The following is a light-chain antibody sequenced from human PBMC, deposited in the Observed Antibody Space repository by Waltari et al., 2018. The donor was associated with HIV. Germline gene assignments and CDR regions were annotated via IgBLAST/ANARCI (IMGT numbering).Light chain of an antibody. CDR3: CSYGGRHTYYV. J-gene: IGLJ1*01. Sequence: QSVLTQPRSVSGSLGQSVTITCTGTTSDLGGYEYVYWYQKHPDKAHKLIIYDITHRPAGVPDRFSSSKSGTTASLTISDLRPEDEAQYYCCSYGGRHTYYVFGTGTLVTV. V-gene: IGLV2-11*01. CDR1: TSDLGGYEY. CDR2: DIT.